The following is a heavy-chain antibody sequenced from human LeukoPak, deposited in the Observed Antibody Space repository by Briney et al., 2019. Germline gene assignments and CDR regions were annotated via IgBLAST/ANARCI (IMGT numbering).Heavy chain of an antibody. CDR1: GFTFSSYA. CDR2: ISGSGGST. J-gene: IGHJ5*02. D-gene: IGHD6-19*01. V-gene: IGHV3-23*01. CDR3: AKDLSRWHEVRFDP. Sequence: GGSLRLSCAASGFTFSSYAMSWVRQAPGKGLEWVSAISGSGGSTYYADSVKGRFTISRDNSKNTLYLQMNSLRAEETVVYSCAKDLSRWHEVRFDPWGQGRLATVSA.